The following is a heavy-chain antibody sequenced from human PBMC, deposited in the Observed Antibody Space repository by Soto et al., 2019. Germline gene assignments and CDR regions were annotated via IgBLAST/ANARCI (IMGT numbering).Heavy chain of an antibody. V-gene: IGHV1-69*02. CDR3: ATNYGSGRTAFDY. CDR1: GDTFNFYT. D-gene: IGHD3-10*01. Sequence: QVQLVQSGAEVKKPGSSVKVSCTASGDTFNFYTISWVRQAPGQGLEWMGRTIPMLGMADYPQKFQGRVTISADTSKRTVYMTLPRLRSEDTAVYYCATNYGSGRTAFDYWGQGTLVTVSS. CDR2: TIPMLGMA. J-gene: IGHJ4*02.